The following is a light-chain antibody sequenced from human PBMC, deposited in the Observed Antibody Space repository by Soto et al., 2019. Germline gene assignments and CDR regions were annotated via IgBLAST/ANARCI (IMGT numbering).Light chain of an antibody. V-gene: IGLV1-51*01. J-gene: IGLJ3*02. Sequence: QSVLTQPPSVSAAPGQKVTISCSGSSSNIGNNYVSWYQQFPGTAPKLLIYDNNKRPSGIPDRFSGSKSGTSATLGITGLQTGDEAEYYCGTWDSSLSGNWVFGGGTKLTVL. CDR2: DNN. CDR3: GTWDSSLSGNWV. CDR1: SSNIGNNY.